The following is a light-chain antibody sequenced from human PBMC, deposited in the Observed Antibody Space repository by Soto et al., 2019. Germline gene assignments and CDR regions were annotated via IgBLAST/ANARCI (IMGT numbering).Light chain of an antibody. CDR3: QQYGSSALT. CDR2: DAS. J-gene: IGKJ4*01. V-gene: IGKV3D-20*01. CDR1: QSVTSSY. Sequence: EIVLTQSPATLSLSPGERATLSCGASQSVTSSYLAWYQQKPGLAPRLPIYDASSRAPGIPDRFSGSGSGTDFTLTISRLEPEDFSVYSCQQYGSSALTFGGGTKVEIK.